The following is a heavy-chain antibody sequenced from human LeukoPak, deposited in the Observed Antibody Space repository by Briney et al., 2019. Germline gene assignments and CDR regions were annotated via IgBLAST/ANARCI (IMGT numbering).Heavy chain of an antibody. J-gene: IGHJ4*02. CDR2: MSNSGDIT. D-gene: IGHD4-11*01. V-gene: IGHV3-23*01. CDR1: GFTFRHYA. Sequence: GGSLRLSCAASGFTFRHYAMTWVRQAPGKGLEWVSGMSNSGDITYYVDSVKGRFTVSRDNSANTLYLQMNTLRSEDTAVYYCANRDSSNQFLDYWGQGTLVTLPS. CDR3: ANRDSSNQFLDY.